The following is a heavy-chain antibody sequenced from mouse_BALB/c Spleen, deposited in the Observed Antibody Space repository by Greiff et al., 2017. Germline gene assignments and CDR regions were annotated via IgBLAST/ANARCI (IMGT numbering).Heavy chain of an antibody. Sequence: QVQLQQSGAELARPGASVKLSCKASGYTFTSYWMQWVKQRPGQGLEWIGAIYPGDGDTRYTQKFKGKATLTADKSSSTAYMQLSSLASEDSAVYYCARSYGSRDWGQGTLVTVSA. CDR1: GYTFTSYW. V-gene: IGHV1-87*01. D-gene: IGHD1-1*01. CDR2: IYPGDGDT. J-gene: IGHJ3*01. CDR3: ARSYGSRD.